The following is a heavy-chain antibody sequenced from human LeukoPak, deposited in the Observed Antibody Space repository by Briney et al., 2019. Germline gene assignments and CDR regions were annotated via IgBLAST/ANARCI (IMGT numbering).Heavy chain of an antibody. CDR3: ARTKTRYSSGSPDYFDY. CDR1: GGSISSGDYY. D-gene: IGHD6-19*01. J-gene: IGHJ4*02. Sequence: SETLSLTCTVSGGSISSGDYYWSWIRQHPGKGLEWIGYIYYSGSTYYNPSLKSRVTISVDTSKNQFSLKLSSVTAADTAVYYCARTKTRYSSGSPDYFDYWGQGTLVTVSS. CDR2: IYYSGST. V-gene: IGHV4-31*03.